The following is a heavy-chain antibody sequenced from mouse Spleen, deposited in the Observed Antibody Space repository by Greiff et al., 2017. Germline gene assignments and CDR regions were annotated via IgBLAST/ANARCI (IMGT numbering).Heavy chain of an antibody. CDR2: IDPSDSET. V-gene: IGHV1-52*01. Sequence: QVQLQQPGAELVRPGSSVKLSCKASGYTFTSYWMHWVKQRPIQGLEWIGNIDPSDSETHYNQKFKDKATLTVDKSSSTAYMQLSSLTSEDSAVYYCAIYGNYDWFAYWGQGTLVTVSA. CDR3: AIYGNYDWFAY. D-gene: IGHD2-1*01. J-gene: IGHJ3*01. CDR1: GYTFTSYW.